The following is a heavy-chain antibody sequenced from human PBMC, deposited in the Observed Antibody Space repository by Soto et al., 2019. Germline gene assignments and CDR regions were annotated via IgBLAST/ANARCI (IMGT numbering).Heavy chain of an antibody. CDR1: GGSISSSGYY. V-gene: IGHV4-39*01. D-gene: IGHD3-10*01. CDR3: ARRSYYGSGSIFDY. CDR2: IYYSGST. Sequence: SETLSLTWTVSGGSISSSGYYWGWIRQPPGKGLEWIGNIYYSGSTNYNPSLKSRVTISVDTSKNQFSLKVSSVTAADTAVYYCARRSYYGSGSIFDYWGQGTLVTVSS. J-gene: IGHJ4*02.